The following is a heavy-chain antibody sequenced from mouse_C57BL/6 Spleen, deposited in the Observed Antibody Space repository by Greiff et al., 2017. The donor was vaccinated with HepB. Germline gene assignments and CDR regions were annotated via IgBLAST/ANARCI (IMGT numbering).Heavy chain of an antibody. D-gene: IGHD2-1*01. Sequence: EVQLQQSVAELVRPGASVKLSCTASGFNIKNTYMHWVKQRPEQGLAWIGRIDPANGNTKYAPKFQGKATITAGTSSNTAYLQLSSLTYEDTATDCCARDGNYGTWLADWGQRTLVTVSA. CDR3: ARDGNYGTWLAD. J-gene: IGHJ3*01. V-gene: IGHV14-3*01. CDR2: IDPANGNT. CDR1: GFNIKNTY.